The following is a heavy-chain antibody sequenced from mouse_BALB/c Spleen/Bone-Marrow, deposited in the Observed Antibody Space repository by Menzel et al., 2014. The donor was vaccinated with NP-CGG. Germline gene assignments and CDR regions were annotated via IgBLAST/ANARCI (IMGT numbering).Heavy chain of an antibody. CDR2: IDPANGNT. J-gene: IGHJ3*01. Sequence: EVQLQQSGAELVKPGASVKSSCTASGFNIKDTYMHWVKQRPEQGLEWIGRIDPANGNTKYGPKFQGKATITADTSSNTAYLQLSSLTSEDTAVYYCATGFAYWGQGTLVTVSA. CDR1: GFNIKDTY. CDR3: ATGFAY. V-gene: IGHV14-3*02.